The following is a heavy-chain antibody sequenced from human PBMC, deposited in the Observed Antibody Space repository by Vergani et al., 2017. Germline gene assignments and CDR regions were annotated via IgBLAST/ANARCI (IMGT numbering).Heavy chain of an antibody. V-gene: IGHV3-11*01. J-gene: IGHJ6*02. CDR3: ARDPCRSTSCYRGVYGMDV. D-gene: IGHD2-2*02. Sequence: QVQLVESGGGLVKPGGSLRLSCAASGFTFSDYYMSWIRQAPGKGLEWVSYISSSGSTIYYADSVKGRFTISSDNAKNSLYLQMNSLRAEDTAVYYCARDPCRSTSCYRGVYGMDVWGQGTTVTVSS. CDR2: ISSSGSTI. CDR1: GFTFSDYY.